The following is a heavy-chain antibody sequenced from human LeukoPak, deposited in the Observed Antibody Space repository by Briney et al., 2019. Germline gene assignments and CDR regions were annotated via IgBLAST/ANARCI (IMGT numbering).Heavy chain of an antibody. Sequence: GGSLRLSCAASGFTFSNYGMSWVRQAPGKGLEWVSSISGSGDSTYYAESVKGRSTISRDNSKNTLYLQMNSLRAEDTAVYYCAKDSPVATIWGQGTMVTVS. D-gene: IGHD5-12*01. J-gene: IGHJ3*02. CDR1: GFTFSNYG. CDR2: ISGSGDST. CDR3: AKDSPVATI. V-gene: IGHV3-23*01.